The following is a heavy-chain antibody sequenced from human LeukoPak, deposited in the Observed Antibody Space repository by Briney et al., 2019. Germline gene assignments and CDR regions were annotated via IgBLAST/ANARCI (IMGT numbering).Heavy chain of an antibody. D-gene: IGHD3-10*01. Sequence: GGSLRLSCAASGFTFSSYGMHWVRQAPGKGLEWVTVIWYDGSNKYYADSVKGRFTISRDNSKNTLYLQMNSLRAEDTAVYYCARSWSGFGELLSYFDYWGQGTLVTVSS. V-gene: IGHV3-33*01. CDR2: IWYDGSNK. CDR1: GFTFSSYG. J-gene: IGHJ4*02. CDR3: ARSWSGFGELLSYFDY.